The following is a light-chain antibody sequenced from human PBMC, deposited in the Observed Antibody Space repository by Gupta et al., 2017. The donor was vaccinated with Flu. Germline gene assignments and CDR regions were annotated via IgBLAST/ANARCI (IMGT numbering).Light chain of an antibody. Sequence: SRSAAVGDSGTTTCRTRQVIRNDLGWYGKRPRKAPKRLVFGASDLQTGVPSTFSVSGAGTEFTLTIISRRPEDFADYYCLLLDRNLGMYTFGQGTKLEIK. CDR3: LLLDRNLGMYT. V-gene: IGKV1-17*01. J-gene: IGKJ2*01. CDR2: GAS. CDR1: QVIRND.